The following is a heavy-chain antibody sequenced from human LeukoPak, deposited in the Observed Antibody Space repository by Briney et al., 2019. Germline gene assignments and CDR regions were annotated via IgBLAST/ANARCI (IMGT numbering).Heavy chain of an antibody. CDR3: ARDPPYYCSGGSCYSSRISRWFDP. CDR1: GYTFTSYG. CDR2: ISAYNGNT. Sequence: ASVKVSCKASGYTFTSYGISWVRQAPGQGLEWMGWISAYNGNTNYAQKLQGRVTMTTDTSTSTAYMELRSLRSDDTAVYYCARDPPYYCSGGSCYSSRISRWFDPWGQGTLVTVSS. J-gene: IGHJ5*02. V-gene: IGHV1-18*01. D-gene: IGHD2-15*01.